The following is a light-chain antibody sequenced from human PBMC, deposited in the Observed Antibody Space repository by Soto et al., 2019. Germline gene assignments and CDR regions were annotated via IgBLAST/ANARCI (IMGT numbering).Light chain of an antibody. CDR2: AAS. J-gene: IGKJ5*01. CDR1: QAVSTW. CDR3: QQSYRIPPT. V-gene: IGKV1-12*01. Sequence: DRRMTQSPSLGSASVGERVTSTGPASQAVSTWLAWYQQKPGDAPKLLIYAASTLQSGVPSRFSGSGSGTGFTLTISSLQPEDFAFYYCQQSYRIPPTFGQGTRLEIK.